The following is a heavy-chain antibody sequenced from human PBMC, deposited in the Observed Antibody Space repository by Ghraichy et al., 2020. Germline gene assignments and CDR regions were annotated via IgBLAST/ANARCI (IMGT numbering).Heavy chain of an antibody. CDR2: IYYSGST. D-gene: IGHD5-24*01. V-gene: IGHV4-39*01. J-gene: IGHJ3*02. Sequence: SETLSLICTVSGGSISSSSYYWGWIRQPPGKGLEWIGSIYYSGSTYYNPSLKSRVTISVDTSKNQFSLKLSSVTAADTAVYYCANVEMATDDAFDIWGQGTMVTVSS. CDR1: GGSISSSSYY. CDR3: ANVEMATDDAFDI.